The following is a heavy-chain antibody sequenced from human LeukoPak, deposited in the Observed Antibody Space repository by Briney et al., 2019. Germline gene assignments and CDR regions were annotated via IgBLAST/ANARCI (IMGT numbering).Heavy chain of an antibody. V-gene: IGHV4-34*01. Sequence: PSETLSLTCAVYGGSFSSYYWSWIRQPPGKGLEWIGEINHSGSTNYNPSLKSRVTISVDTSKSQFSLKLSSVTAADTAVYYCAILGYCSSASCIAVQTSGQRYLVTVSS. J-gene: IGHJ5*02. D-gene: IGHD2-2*01. CDR3: AILGYCSSASCIAVQT. CDR2: INHSGST. CDR1: GGSFSSYY.